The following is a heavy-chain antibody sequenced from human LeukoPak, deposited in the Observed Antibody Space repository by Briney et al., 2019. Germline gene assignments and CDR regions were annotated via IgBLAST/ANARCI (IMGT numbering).Heavy chain of an antibody. CDR3: ARTFSESYYYYGMDV. Sequence: SETLSLTCTVSGTSISSNYWNWIRQPPGKGLEWIGYIYNSGSTNYNPSLKSRVTISVDTSKNQFSLNLRSVTAADTAVYYCARTFSESYYYYGMDVWGQGTTVTVSS. D-gene: IGHD1-26*01. CDR2: IYNSGST. CDR1: GTSISSNY. V-gene: IGHV4-59*01. J-gene: IGHJ6*02.